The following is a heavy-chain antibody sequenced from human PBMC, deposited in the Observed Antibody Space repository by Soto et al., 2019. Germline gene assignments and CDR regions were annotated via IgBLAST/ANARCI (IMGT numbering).Heavy chain of an antibody. CDR2: IYWDDDK. Sequence: SGPTLVNPTQTLTLTCTVSGLALSTTGLGVGWIRQPPGKALEWLAVIYWDDDKRYNPSLMTRLSITKDTAENRVVLTMTDMDPADTATYYCVQRQPRTAIFDPWGQGSQVTVSS. V-gene: IGHV2-5*02. CDR3: VQRQPRTAIFDP. CDR1: GLALSTTGLG. J-gene: IGHJ5*02.